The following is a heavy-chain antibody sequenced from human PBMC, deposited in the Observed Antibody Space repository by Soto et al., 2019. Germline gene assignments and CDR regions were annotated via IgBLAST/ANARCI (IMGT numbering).Heavy chain of an antibody. D-gene: IGHD2-2*01. CDR2: IYYSGST. V-gene: IGHV4-31*03. J-gene: IGHJ3*02. Sequence: SETLSLTCTVSGGSISSGGYYWSWIRQHPGKGLEWVGYIYYSGSTYYNPSLKSRVTISVDTSKNQFSLKLSSVTAADTAVYYCAREYCSSTSCYHKSDAFDIWGQGTMVTVSS. CDR3: AREYCSSTSCYHKSDAFDI. CDR1: GGSISSGGYY.